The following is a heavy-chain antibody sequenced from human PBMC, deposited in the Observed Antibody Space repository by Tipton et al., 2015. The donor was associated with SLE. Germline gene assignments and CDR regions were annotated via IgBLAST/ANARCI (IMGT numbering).Heavy chain of an antibody. J-gene: IGHJ2*01. CDR2: ISYSGST. Sequence: TLSLTCTVSGGSTSSGGYYWNWIRQHPEKGLEWIGFISYSGSTYYNPSLKSRVTISLDTSANQFSLKLKSVSAADTAVYYCARGSDGEYVRYFDVWGPGTLVTVSS. CDR3: ARGSDGEYVRYFDV. CDR1: GGSTSSGGYY. V-gene: IGHV4-31*03. D-gene: IGHD4-17*01.